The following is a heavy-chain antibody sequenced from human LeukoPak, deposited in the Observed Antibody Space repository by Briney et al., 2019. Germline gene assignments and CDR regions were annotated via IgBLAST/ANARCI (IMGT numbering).Heavy chain of an antibody. J-gene: IGHJ4*02. D-gene: IGHD1-1*01. CDR1: GYSFTSYH. Sequence: ASVTVSCIPSGYSFTSYHMHWLRQAPGQGREGGGILKSSGDTTVYAQKFQGRVTVTRDTSTSTVYMELSSLSSEDTAVYYCAREDPHTYNFDFWGPGTLVTVSS. V-gene: IGHV1-46*01. CDR3: AREDPHTYNFDF. CDR2: LKSSGDTT.